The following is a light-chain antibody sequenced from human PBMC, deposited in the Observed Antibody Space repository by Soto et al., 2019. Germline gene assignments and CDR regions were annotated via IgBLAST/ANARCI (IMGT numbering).Light chain of an antibody. J-gene: IGKJ5*01. V-gene: IGKV1D-13*01. CDR3: PQYNNYPWID. CDR2: DAS. Sequence: AIQLTQSPSSLSASVGDRVTITCRASQGISSALAWYQQKPGKAPKLLIYDASSLESGVPSRFSGSGSGKDFTLTISSLQPEDFATYYCPQYNNYPWIDFGSGTRLEI. CDR1: QGISSA.